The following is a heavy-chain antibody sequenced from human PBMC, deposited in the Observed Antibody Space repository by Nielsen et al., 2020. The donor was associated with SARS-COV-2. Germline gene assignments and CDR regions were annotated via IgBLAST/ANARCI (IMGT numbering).Heavy chain of an antibody. D-gene: IGHD3-9*01. V-gene: IGHV4-34*01. CDR3: ARGRYFDSYYMDV. Sequence: SETLSLTCAVYGGSFSGYYWSWIRQPPGKGLEWIGEINHSGSTNYNPSLKSRVTISVDTSKNQFSLKLSSVTAADTAAYYCARGRYFDSYYMDVWGKGTTVTVSS. CDR1: GGSFSGYY. J-gene: IGHJ6*03. CDR2: INHSGST.